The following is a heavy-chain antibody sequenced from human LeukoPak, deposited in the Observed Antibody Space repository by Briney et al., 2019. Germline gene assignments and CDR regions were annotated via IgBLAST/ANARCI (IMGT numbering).Heavy chain of an antibody. CDR2: IKQDGSEK. V-gene: IGHV3-7*03. Sequence: GGSLRLSCAASGFTFSSYAMHWVRQAPGKGLEWVANIKQDGSEKYYVDSVKGRFTISRDNAKNSLYLQMNSLRAEDTAVYYCTRDSVGDSYADYWGQGTLVTVSS. D-gene: IGHD5-18*01. J-gene: IGHJ4*02. CDR1: GFTFSSYA. CDR3: TRDSVGDSYADY.